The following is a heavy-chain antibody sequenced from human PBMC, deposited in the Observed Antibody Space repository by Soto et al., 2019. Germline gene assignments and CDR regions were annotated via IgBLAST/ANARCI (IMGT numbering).Heavy chain of an antibody. J-gene: IGHJ4*02. V-gene: IGHV4-34*01. CDR3: ALYCTNGVCSNFDY. Sequence: SETLSLTCAVDGGSFSGYYWSWIRQPPGKGLEWIGEINHSGSTNYNLSLKSRVTISVDTSKNQFSLKLSSVTAADTAVYYCALYCTNGVCSNFDYWGQGTLVTVSS. D-gene: IGHD2-8*01. CDR2: INHSGST. CDR1: GGSFSGYY.